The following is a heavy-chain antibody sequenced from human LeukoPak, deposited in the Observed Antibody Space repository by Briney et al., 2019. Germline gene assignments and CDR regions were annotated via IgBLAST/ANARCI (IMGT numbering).Heavy chain of an antibody. V-gene: IGHV3-7*03. CDR3: ARAFSYSTNWLDY. CDR2: IKQDGSEK. CDR1: GFTFSTYW. J-gene: IGHJ4*02. Sequence: GGSLRLSCAASGFTFSTYWMSWDRQAPGKGLEWVANIKQDGSEKYYVDSVKGRFTISRDNVKNSLYLQMNSLRAEDTAVYYCARAFSYSTNWLDYWGQGTLVTVPS. D-gene: IGHD6-13*01.